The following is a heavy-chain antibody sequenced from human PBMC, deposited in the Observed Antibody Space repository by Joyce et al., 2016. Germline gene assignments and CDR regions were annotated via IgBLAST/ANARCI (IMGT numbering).Heavy chain of an antibody. D-gene: IGHD3-22*01. CDR3: ARGGIVYDYSMDL. CDR1: GFPFSTSS. J-gene: IGHJ6*02. CDR2: ISSESTDI. Sequence: EVQLVESGGGLVKPGGSLRISCAASGFPFSTSSMGWFRRAPGKGLEGVSAISSESTDIFYADSVKGRFTVSRDNAKNSLYLQMNSLRAEDTAVFFCARGGIVYDYSMDLWGQGTTVTVSS. V-gene: IGHV3-21*02.